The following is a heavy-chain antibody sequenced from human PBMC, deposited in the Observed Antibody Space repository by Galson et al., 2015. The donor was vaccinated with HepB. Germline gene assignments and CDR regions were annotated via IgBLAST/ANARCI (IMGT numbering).Heavy chain of an antibody. J-gene: IGHJ6*02. V-gene: IGHV3-11*03. CDR1: GFPFSDFY. Sequence: SLRLSCAASGFPFSDFYMTWIRQAPGKGLEWISYISTTSSYTRYAASVQGRFTISRDNAKSSLYLRMSGLRVEDTALYYCARYPRGDCGGSDCYDSRHGMDVWGQGTTVTVSS. D-gene: IGHD2-21*02. CDR2: ISTTSSYT. CDR3: ARYPRGDCGGSDCYDSRHGMDV.